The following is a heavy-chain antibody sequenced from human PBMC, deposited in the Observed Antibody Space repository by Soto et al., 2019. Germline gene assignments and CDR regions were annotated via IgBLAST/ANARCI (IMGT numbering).Heavy chain of an antibody. D-gene: IGHD3-10*01. Sequence: SETLSLTCAVSGYSISSGYYWGWIRQSPGKGLEWIGSLYHSASTYYNPSLKSRVTLSVDTSKNQFSLTLTSVTAADTAVYFCARDYVYGPTRPGRFDYWGQGTLVTVSS. CDR2: LYHSAST. CDR1: GYSISSGYY. V-gene: IGHV4-38-2*02. J-gene: IGHJ4*02. CDR3: ARDYVYGPTRPGRFDY.